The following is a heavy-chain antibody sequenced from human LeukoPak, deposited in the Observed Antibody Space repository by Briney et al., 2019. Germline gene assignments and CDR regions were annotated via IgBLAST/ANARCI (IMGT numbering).Heavy chain of an antibody. CDR2: INIDEGVT. CDR1: GYRFIDHY. D-gene: IGHD3-3*01. V-gene: IGHV1-2*02. CDR3: ARDRAYDFWSGYSEYYYYGMDV. Sequence: ASVKVSCKASGYRFIDHYLHWLRRAPGQGLEWTGWINIDEGVTQSPQKFQGRVTMTRDTSISTAYMELSRLRSDDTAVYYCARDRAYDFWSGYSEYYYYGMDVWGQGTTVTVSS. J-gene: IGHJ6*02.